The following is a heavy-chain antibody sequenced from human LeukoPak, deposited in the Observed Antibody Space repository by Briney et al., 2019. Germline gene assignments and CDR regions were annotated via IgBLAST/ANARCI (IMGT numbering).Heavy chain of an antibody. CDR3: ARDSLLWFGELLSVFDY. D-gene: IGHD3-10*01. V-gene: IGHV6-1*01. CDR1: GDSVSSNSAA. Sequence: SQTLSLTCAVSGDSVSSNSAAWNWIRQSPSRGLEWLGRTYYKSKWYNDYAVSVKSRITINPDTSKNQFSLQLNSVTPEDTAVCYCARDSLLWFGELLSVFDYWGQGTLVTVSS. J-gene: IGHJ4*02. CDR2: TYYKSKWYN.